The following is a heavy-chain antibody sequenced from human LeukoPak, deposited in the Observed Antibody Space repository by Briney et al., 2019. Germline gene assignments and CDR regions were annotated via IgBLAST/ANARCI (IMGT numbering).Heavy chain of an antibody. J-gene: IGHJ4*02. Sequence: PSETLSLTCTVSGGSISSGHYFWSWIRQPPEKGLEWIGYIYSSGTTCYSPSLKSRLTISIDTSKNQFSLKLSSVTAADTAVYSCARAGGYSGYDQGVFDYWGRGVLVTVSS. CDR1: GGSISSGHYF. V-gene: IGHV4-30-4*01. CDR3: ARAGGYSGYDQGVFDY. D-gene: IGHD5-12*01. CDR2: IYSSGTT.